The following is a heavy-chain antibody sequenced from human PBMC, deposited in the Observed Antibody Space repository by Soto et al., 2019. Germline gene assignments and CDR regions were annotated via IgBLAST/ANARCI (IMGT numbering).Heavy chain of an antibody. J-gene: IGHJ5*02. CDR1: GGSISSYY. Sequence: SETLSLTCAVSGGSISSYYWSWIRQPPGKGLEWIGYIYYSGSTNYNPSLKSRVTISVDTSKNQFSLKLSSVTAADTAVYYCARAVATVTPFGWFDPWGQGTLVTVSS. CDR3: ARAVATVTPFGWFDP. CDR2: IYYSGST. D-gene: IGHD4-17*01. V-gene: IGHV4-59*01.